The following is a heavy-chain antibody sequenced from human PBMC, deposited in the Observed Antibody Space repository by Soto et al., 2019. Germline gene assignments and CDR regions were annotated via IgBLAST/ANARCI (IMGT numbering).Heavy chain of an antibody. Sequence: PSETLSLTCTVSGAPVSSETYFWTWIRQPPGKGLEWIGYMYYSGITNSNPALKSRVTLSVDRSRNQFSLSLNSVTAADTAVYYCAREDMSGTYYSDYWGPGIQVTVSS. CDR3: AREDMSGTYYSDY. CDR1: GAPVSSETYF. CDR2: MYYSGIT. V-gene: IGHV4-61*01. J-gene: IGHJ4*02. D-gene: IGHD1-26*01.